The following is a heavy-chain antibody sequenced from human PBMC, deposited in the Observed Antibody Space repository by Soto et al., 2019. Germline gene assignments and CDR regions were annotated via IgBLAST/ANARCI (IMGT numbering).Heavy chain of an antibody. CDR1: GGTFTSYA. V-gene: IGHV1-69*12. J-gene: IGHJ6*02. Sequence: QVQLVQSGAEVKKPGSSVKVSCKASGGTFTSYAISWVRQAPGQGLEWVGGIIPIFGTADYAQKFQGRVTITAHETTXXAYMELSSLRSEDTAVYYCATMKGGYQSYYYGMDVWGQGTTVTVSS. CDR2: IIPIFGTA. CDR3: ATMKGGYQSYYYGMDV. D-gene: IGHD3-16*02.